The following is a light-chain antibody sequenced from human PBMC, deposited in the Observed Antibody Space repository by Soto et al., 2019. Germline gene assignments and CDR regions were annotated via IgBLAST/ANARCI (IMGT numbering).Light chain of an antibody. Sequence: DIVMTQSPDALAVSLGERATINCKSSQSVLYSSNNKNYLAWYQQKPGQPPKLLIYWASTRESGVPDRFSGSGFGTDFTLTISSLQAEYVAVYYCQQYYSTPPSFGQGTKVEIK. CDR1: QSVLYSSNNKNY. V-gene: IGKV4-1*01. CDR3: QQYYSTPPS. CDR2: WAS. J-gene: IGKJ1*01.